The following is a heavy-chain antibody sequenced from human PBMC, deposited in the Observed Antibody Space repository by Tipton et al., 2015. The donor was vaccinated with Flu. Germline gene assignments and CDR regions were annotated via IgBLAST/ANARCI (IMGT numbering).Heavy chain of an antibody. Sequence: TLSLTCTVSGDSMSSFYWTWIRQPAGKGLERIGRIYNSGSTKYHPTLKSRVTMSVDTSRNQFSLKLSSVTTAATTVDYFARASGSGTYVLFYYWGQETLVTVSS. V-gene: IGHV4-4*07. CDR1: GDSMSSFY. D-gene: IGHD3-10*01. CDR3: ARASGSGTYVLFYY. CDR2: IYNSGST. J-gene: IGHJ4*02.